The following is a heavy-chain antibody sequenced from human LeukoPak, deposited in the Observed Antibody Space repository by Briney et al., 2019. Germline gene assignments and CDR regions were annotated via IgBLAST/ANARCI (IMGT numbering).Heavy chain of an antibody. Sequence: AASVKVSCKASGGTFSSYAISRVRQAPGQGLEWMGGIIPIFGTANYAQKFQGRVTITTDESTSTAYMELSSLRSEDTAVYYCARERCDSTSCYYFDYWGQGTLVTVSS. CDR3: ARERCDSTSCYYFDY. CDR2: IIPIFGTA. D-gene: IGHD2-2*01. V-gene: IGHV1-69*05. J-gene: IGHJ4*02. CDR1: GGTFSSYA.